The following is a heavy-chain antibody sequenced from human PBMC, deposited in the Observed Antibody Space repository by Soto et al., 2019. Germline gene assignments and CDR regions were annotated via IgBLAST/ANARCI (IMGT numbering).Heavy chain of an antibody. D-gene: IGHD1-26*01. Sequence: GGSLRLSCAASGFTVSSNYMSWVRQAPGKGLEWVSVIYSGGSTYYADSVKGRFTISRDNSKNTLYLQMNSLRAEDTAVYYCAGTGGGELLTFDYWGQGTLVTVSS. CDR2: IYSGGST. CDR3: AGTGGGELLTFDY. J-gene: IGHJ4*02. V-gene: IGHV3-53*01. CDR1: GFTVSSNY.